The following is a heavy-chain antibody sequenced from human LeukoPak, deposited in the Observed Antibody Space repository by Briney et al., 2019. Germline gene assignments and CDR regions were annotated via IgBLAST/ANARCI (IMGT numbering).Heavy chain of an antibody. D-gene: IGHD3-22*01. Sequence: SETLSLTCAVYGGSFSGYYWSWIRQPPGKGLEWIGEINHSGSTNYNPSLKSRVTISVDTSKNQFSLKLSSVTAADTAVYYCARGDYYDSSGYEYIFDYWGQGTLVTVSS. CDR2: INHSGST. CDR3: ARGDYYDSSGYEYIFDY. CDR1: GGSFSGYY. J-gene: IGHJ4*02. V-gene: IGHV4-34*01.